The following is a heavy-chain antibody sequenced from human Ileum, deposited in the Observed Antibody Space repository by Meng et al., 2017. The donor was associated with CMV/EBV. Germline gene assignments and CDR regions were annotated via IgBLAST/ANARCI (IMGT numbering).Heavy chain of an antibody. CDR1: DGSFSPYY. J-gene: IGHJ4*02. Sequence: QGQLQQWGAGLLRPSETLSLTCAVYDGSFSPYYCSWIRQSPGKGLEWIAEIDHTGSTNYNPSLRSRVTISIDTSSSHFSLNLTSATAADTAVYYCARGGGTPIRGVLPFDFWGQGTLVTVSS. CDR3: ARGGGTPIRGVLPFDF. D-gene: IGHD3-10*01. V-gene: IGHV4-34*01. CDR2: IDHTGST.